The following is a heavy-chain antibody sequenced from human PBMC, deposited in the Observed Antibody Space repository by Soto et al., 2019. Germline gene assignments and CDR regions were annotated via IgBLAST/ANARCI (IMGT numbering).Heavy chain of an antibody. V-gene: IGHV1-69*01. Sequence: QVQLVQSGAEVKKPGSSVKVSCKASGGTFSSYAISWVRQAPGQGLEWMGGIIPIFGTANYAQKFQGRVTITADESTSTAYMELSSLRSEDTAVYYCARDNDGEGSYYYYYYGMDVWGQGTTVTVSS. CDR1: GGTFSSYA. CDR2: IIPIFGTA. CDR3: ARDNDGEGSYYYYYYGMDV. J-gene: IGHJ6*02.